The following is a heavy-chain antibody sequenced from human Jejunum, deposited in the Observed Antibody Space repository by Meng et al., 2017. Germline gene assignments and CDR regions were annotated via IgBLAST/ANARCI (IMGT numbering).Heavy chain of an antibody. CDR1: GFTFSSYG. CDR3: AGGREPNTSEYGSASI. CDR2: ISYDGDKT. V-gene: IGHV3-30*04. Sequence: GGSLRLSCVASGFTFSSYGFYWVRQAPGKGLEWVALISYDGDKTYHADSVKGRFTLSRDNSKSTLFLQMDSLRPEDTAVYYCAGGREPNTSEYGSASIWGQGTMCTVSS. D-gene: IGHD3-10*01. J-gene: IGHJ3*02.